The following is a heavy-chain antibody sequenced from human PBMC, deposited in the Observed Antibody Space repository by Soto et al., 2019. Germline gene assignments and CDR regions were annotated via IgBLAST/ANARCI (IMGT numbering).Heavy chain of an antibody. D-gene: IGHD3-3*01. CDR1: GGSISSYY. CDR2: IYYSGST. J-gene: IGHJ5*02. Sequence: PSETLSLTCTVSGGSISSYYWSWIRQPPGKGLEWIGYIYYSGSTNYNPSLKSRVTISVDTSKNQFSLKLSSVTAADTAVYYCARHRQITIFGVVITHNWFDPWGQGTLVTVSS. CDR3: ARHRQITIFGVVITHNWFDP. V-gene: IGHV4-59*08.